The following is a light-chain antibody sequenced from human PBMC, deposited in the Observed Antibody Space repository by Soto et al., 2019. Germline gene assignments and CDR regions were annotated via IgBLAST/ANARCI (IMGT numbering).Light chain of an antibody. J-gene: IGKJ1*01. V-gene: IGKV2-28*01. CDR1: QSLLHSNGFTY. CDR2: LGS. CDR3: MQALQTPRT. Sequence: DIVMTQSPLSLPVTPGEPASISCRSSQSLLHSNGFTYLDWYLQKPGQSPQLLIYLGSNRASGVPDRFSGSGSDTDFTLRISRVEAEDVGVYYCMQALQTPRTFGHGTKVEIK.